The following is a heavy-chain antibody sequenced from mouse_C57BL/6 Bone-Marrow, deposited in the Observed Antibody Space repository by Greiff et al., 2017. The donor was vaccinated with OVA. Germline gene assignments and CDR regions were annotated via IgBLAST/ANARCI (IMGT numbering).Heavy chain of an antibody. D-gene: IGHD1-1*01. J-gene: IGHJ3*01. CDR3: ARRDYGSSLFAY. CDR2: IYPRSGNT. V-gene: IGHV1-81*01. Sequence: QVQLQQSGAELARPGASVKLSCKASGYTFTSYGISWVKQRTGQGLEWIGEIYPRSGNTYYNEKFKGKATLTADKSSSTAYMELRSLTSEDSAVYFCARRDYGSSLFAYWGQGTLVTVSA. CDR1: GYTFTSYG.